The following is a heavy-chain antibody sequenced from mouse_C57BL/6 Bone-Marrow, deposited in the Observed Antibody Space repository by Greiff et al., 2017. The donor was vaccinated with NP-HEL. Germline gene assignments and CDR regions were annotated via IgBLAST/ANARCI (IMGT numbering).Heavy chain of an antibody. J-gene: IGHJ4*01. CDR3: ANGYDNAMDY. D-gene: IGHD2-2*01. CDR1: GFTFSDYY. V-gene: IGHV5-12*01. CDR2: ISNGGGST. Sequence: EVMLVESGGGLVQPGGSLKLSCAASGFTFSDYYMYWVRQTPEKRLEWVAYISNGGGSTYYPDTVKGRFTISRDNAKNTLYLQMSRLKSEDTAMYYCANGYDNAMDYWGQGTSVTVSS.